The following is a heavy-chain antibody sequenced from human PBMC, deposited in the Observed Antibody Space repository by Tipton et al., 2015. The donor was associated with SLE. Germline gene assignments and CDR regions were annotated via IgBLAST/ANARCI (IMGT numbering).Heavy chain of an antibody. CDR2: INHSGST. CDR3: ARHRAGWFDP. D-gene: IGHD6-19*01. CDR1: GGSFSGYY. Sequence: LSLTCAVYGGSFSGYYWSWIRQPPGRGLGWIGEINHSGSTNYNPSLKSRVTISVDTSKNQFSLKLSSVTAAAPAVYYCARHRAGWFDPWGQGTLVIVSS. V-gene: IGHV4-34*01. J-gene: IGHJ5*02.